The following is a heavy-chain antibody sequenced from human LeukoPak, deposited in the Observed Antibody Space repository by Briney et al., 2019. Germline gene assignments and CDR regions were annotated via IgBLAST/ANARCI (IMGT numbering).Heavy chain of an antibody. D-gene: IGHD2-15*01. J-gene: IGHJ4*02. V-gene: IGHV3-74*01. CDR2: INSDGSST. Sequence: GGSLRLSCAASGFTFSSYWMHWVRQAPGKGLVWVSRINSDGSSTSYADSVKGRFTISRDNAKNTLYLQMNSLRAEDTAVYYCVKYRDASSRSFDYWGQGTLVTVSS. CDR3: VKYRDASSRSFDY. CDR1: GFTFSSYW.